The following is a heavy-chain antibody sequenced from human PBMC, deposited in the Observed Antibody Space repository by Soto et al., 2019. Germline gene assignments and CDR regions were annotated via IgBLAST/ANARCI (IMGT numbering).Heavy chain of an antibody. D-gene: IGHD6-13*01. J-gene: IGHJ5*02. Sequence: SETLSLTCAVYGGSFSGYYWSWIRQPPGKGLEWIGYIYYSGSTNYNPSLKSRVTISVDTSKNQFSLKLSSVTAADTAVYYCARLAQLDLNWFDPWGQGTLVTVSS. V-gene: IGHV4-59*08. CDR3: ARLAQLDLNWFDP. CDR1: GGSFSGYY. CDR2: IYYSGST.